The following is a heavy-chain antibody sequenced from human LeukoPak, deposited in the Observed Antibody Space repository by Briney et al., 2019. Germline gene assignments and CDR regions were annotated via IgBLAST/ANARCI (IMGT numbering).Heavy chain of an antibody. V-gene: IGHV4-59*06. CDR2: IYYSGST. CDR3: ASEYYDFWSGYGNWFDP. D-gene: IGHD3-3*01. Sequence: SETLSLTCTVSGGSISSYYWSWIRQPPGKGLEWIGYIYYSGSTYYNPSLKSRVTISVDTSKNQFSLKLSSVTAADTAVYYCASEYYDFWSGYGNWFDPWGQGTLVTVSS. J-gene: IGHJ5*02. CDR1: GGSISSYY.